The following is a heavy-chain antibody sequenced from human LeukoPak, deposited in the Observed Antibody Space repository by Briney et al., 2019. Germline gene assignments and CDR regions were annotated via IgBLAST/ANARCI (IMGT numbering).Heavy chain of an antibody. D-gene: IGHD2-2*01. CDR2: IYYSGST. V-gene: IGHV4-59*01. CDR1: GGSISSYY. J-gene: IGHJ6*02. Sequence: PSETLPLTCTVSGGSISSYYWSWIRQPPGKGLEWIGYIYYSGSTNYNPSLKSRVTISVDTSKNQFSLKLSSVTAADTAVYYCARAPTHQGYYYGMDVWGQGTTVTVSS. CDR3: ARAPTHQGYYYGMDV.